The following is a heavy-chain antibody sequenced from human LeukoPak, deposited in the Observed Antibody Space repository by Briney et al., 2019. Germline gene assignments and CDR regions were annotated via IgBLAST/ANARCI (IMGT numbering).Heavy chain of an antibody. Sequence: GGPLSLSCTACGFTFSYYYVSWIRQAPGRGLEWVSYISSRGSTIYYADSVKGRFTNSRDNARNSMYSQMNSRRVEDTAVYYCARGPFTIFGVVDSWGPGTLVTVSS. CDR2: ISSRGSTI. V-gene: IGHV3-11*01. D-gene: IGHD3-3*01. CDR1: GFTFSYYY. CDR3: ARGPFTIFGVVDS. J-gene: IGHJ5*01.